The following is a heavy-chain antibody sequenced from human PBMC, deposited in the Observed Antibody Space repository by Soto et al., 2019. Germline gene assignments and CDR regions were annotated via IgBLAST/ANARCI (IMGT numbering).Heavy chain of an antibody. D-gene: IGHD2-2*01. V-gene: IGHV1-18*01. CDR2: ISAYNGNT. CDR1: GYTFTSYG. Sequence: ASVKVSCKASGYTFTSYGTSWVRQAPGQGLEWLGWISAYNGNTNYVQKLQGRVTMTTDTSTSTAYMELRSLRSDDTAVYYCARDSRGYCSSTSCSFYYFDYWGQGTLVTVSS. J-gene: IGHJ4*02. CDR3: ARDSRGYCSSTSCSFYYFDY.